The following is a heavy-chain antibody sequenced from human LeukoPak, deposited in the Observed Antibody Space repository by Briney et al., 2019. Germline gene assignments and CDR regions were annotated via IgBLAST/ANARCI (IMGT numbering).Heavy chain of an antibody. J-gene: IGHJ6*04. CDR3: AREWGGYCSSTSCYGMDV. V-gene: IGHV1-69*13. CDR2: IIPIFGTA. CDR1: GGTFTSYA. Sequence: ASVKVSFKASGGTFTSYAISWVRQAPGQGLEWMGGIIPIFGTANYAQKFQGRVTITADESTSKAYMELSSLRSEDTAVYYCAREWGGYCSSTSCYGMDVWGKGTTVTVSS. D-gene: IGHD2-2*01.